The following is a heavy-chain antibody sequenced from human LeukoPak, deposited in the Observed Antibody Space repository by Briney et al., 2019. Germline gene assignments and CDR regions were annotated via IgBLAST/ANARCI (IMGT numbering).Heavy chain of an antibody. V-gene: IGHV3-30*18. J-gene: IGHJ4*02. CDR1: GFTFSSYS. Sequence: GGSLRLSCAASGFTFSSYSMNWVRQAPGKGLEWVAVISYDGSNKYYADSVKSRFTISRDNSKNTLFLQMNSLRAEDTAVYYCAKDGGLWVSAHWGDSWGRGTLVTVSS. D-gene: IGHD7-27*01. CDR2: ISYDGSNK. CDR3: AKDGGLWVSAHWGDS.